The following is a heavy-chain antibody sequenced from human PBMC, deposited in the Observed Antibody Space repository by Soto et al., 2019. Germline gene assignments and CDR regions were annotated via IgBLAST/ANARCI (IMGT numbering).Heavy chain of an antibody. Sequence: SETLSLTCTVSGGSISSYYWSWIRQPPGKGLEWIGYIYYSGSTNYNPSLKSRVTISVDTSKNQFSLKLSSVTAADTAVYYCARRAAGYWESSLDYWGQGTLVTVSS. J-gene: IGHJ4*02. V-gene: IGHV4-59*08. CDR2: IYYSGST. CDR3: ARRAAGYWESSLDY. D-gene: IGHD3-9*01. CDR1: GGSISSYY.